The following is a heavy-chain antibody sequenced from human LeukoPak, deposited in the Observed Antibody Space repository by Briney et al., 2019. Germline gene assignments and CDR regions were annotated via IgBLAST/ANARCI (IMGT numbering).Heavy chain of an antibody. CDR2: ISAYNGNT. Sequence: ASVKVSCKASGYTFTSYGISWVRQAPGQGLEWMGWISAYNGNTNYAQKLQGGVTMTTDTSTSTAYMELRSLRSDDTAVYYCARYIVVVPAAPNDYYYYYGMDVWGQGTTVTVSS. V-gene: IGHV1-18*01. CDR3: ARYIVVVPAAPNDYYYYYGMDV. CDR1: GYTFTSYG. D-gene: IGHD2-2*01. J-gene: IGHJ6*02.